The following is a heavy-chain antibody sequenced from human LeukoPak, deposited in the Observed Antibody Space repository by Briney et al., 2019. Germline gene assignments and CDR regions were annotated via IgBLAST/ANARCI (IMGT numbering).Heavy chain of an antibody. Sequence: SETLSLTCTVSGGSFRSSLYYWGWIRQPPGKGLEWIGHISYTGNTYHNPSLKSRVTISVDSSKNQFSLNLSSVTAADTAIYYCARNPHHDDDADEGFDYWGQGTLVTVSS. CDR2: ISYTGNT. J-gene: IGHJ4*02. CDR3: ARNPHHDDDADEGFDY. CDR1: GGSFRSSLYY. D-gene: IGHD3-16*01. V-gene: IGHV4-39*07.